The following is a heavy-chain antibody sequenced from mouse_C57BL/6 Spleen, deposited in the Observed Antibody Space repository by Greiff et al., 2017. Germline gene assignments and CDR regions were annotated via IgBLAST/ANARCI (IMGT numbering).Heavy chain of an antibody. J-gene: IGHJ2*01. CDR2: ISYDGSN. Sequence: VQLQQSGPGLVKPSQSLSLTCSVTGYSITSGYYWNWIRQFPGNKLEWMGYISYDGSNNYNPSLKNRISIPRDTSKNQVFLKLNSVTTEDTATYYCARDLHFDDWGQGTTLTVSA. CDR3: ARDLHFDD. CDR1: GYSITSGYY. V-gene: IGHV3-6*01.